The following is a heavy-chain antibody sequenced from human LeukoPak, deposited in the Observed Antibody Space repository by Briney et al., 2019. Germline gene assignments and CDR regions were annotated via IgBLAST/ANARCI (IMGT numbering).Heavy chain of an antibody. V-gene: IGHV3-30*18. CDR2: ISYDGSNK. CDR3: AKELEGGYSYSMVFDY. CDR1: GFTFSSYG. Sequence: PGGSLRLSCAASGFTFSSYGMHWVRQAPGKGLEWVAVISYDGSNKYYADSVKGRFTISRDNSKNTLYLQMNSLRAEDTAVYYCAKELEGGYSYSMVFDYWGQGTLVTVSS. J-gene: IGHJ4*02. D-gene: IGHD5-18*01.